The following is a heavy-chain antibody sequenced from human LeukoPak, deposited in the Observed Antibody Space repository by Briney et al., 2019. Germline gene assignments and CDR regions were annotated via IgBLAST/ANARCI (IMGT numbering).Heavy chain of an antibody. Sequence: SETLSLTCAVYGGSFSGYYWSWIRQPPGKGLEWIGEINHSGSTNYNPSLKSRVTISVDTSKNQFSLKMNSMTAADTAVYYCARHPTKWELRLSLDYWGQGILVTVSS. CDR2: INHSGST. J-gene: IGHJ4*02. CDR1: GGSFSGYY. D-gene: IGHD1-26*01. CDR3: ARHPTKWELRLSLDY. V-gene: IGHV4-34*01.